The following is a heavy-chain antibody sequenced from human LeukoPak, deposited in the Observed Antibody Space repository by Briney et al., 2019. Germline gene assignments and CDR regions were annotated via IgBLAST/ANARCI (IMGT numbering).Heavy chain of an antibody. D-gene: IGHD6-19*01. CDR3: ARDRSSGWHPFDY. V-gene: IGHV4-39*07. Sequence: PLETLSLTCTVSGGSISSSSYYWGWIRQPPGKGLEWIGSIYYSGSTYYNPSLKSRVTIPVDTSKNQFSLKLSSVTAADTAMYYCARDRSSGWHPFDYWGQGTLVTVSS. J-gene: IGHJ4*02. CDR1: GGSISSSSYY. CDR2: IYYSGST.